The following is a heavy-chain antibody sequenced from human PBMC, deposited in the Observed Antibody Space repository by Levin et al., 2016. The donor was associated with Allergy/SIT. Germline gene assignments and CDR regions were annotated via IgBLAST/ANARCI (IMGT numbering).Heavy chain of an antibody. D-gene: IGHD3-22*01. CDR1: GYTFTNHY. CDR3: VRDVDSSGYYQLDY. Sequence: ASVKVSCKASGYTFTNHYMHWVRQARGQGLEWMGIIYPSGGSTSFAQKFQGRVTMTRDTSTSTVYMEVSSLRSEDTAVYYCVRDVDSSGYYQLDYWGQGTLVSVSS. J-gene: IGHJ4*02. CDR2: IYPSGGST. V-gene: IGHV1-46*01.